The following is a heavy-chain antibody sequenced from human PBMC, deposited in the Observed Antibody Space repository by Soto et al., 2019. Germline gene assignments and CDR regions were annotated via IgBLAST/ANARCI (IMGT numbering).Heavy chain of an antibody. V-gene: IGHV1-46*03. CDR1: GYTFTSYY. J-gene: IGHJ6*02. D-gene: IGHD4-17*01. CDR3: ATTPLDYGDSPLGGMDV. Sequence: GASVKVSCKASGYTFTSYYMHWVRQAPGQGLEWMGIINPSGGSTSYAQKFQGRVTMTRDTSTSTVYMELSSLRSEDTAVYYCATTPLDYGDSPLGGMDVWGQGTTVTVSS. CDR2: INPSGGST.